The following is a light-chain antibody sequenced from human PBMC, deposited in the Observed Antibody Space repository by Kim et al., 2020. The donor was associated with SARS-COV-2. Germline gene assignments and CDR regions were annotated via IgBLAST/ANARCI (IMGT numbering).Light chain of an antibody. CDR1: QSVTSN. CDR3: QQYNNWPPLT. Sequence: EIVMTQSPATLSVSPGERATLSCRASQSVTSNLAWYQQKPGQAPRLLLYGASTRATGIPARFSGGGSGTEFTLTISSLQSEDFAVYYCQQYNNWPPLTFGQGTRLDIK. J-gene: IGKJ5*01. V-gene: IGKV3-15*01. CDR2: GAS.